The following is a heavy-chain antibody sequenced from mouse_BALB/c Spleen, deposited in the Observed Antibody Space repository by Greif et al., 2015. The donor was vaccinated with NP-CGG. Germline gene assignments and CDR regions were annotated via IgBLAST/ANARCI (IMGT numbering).Heavy chain of an antibody. CDR1: GYTFSSYW. J-gene: IGHJ3*01. CDR3: ARWYDRDVFAY. CDR2: ILPGSGST. V-gene: IGHV1-9*01. D-gene: IGHD2-14*01. Sequence: QVQLQHSGAELMKPGASVKISCKATGYTFSSYWIEWVKQRPGHGLEWIGEILPGSGSTNYNEKFQGKATFTADTSSNTAYMQLSSLTSEDSAVYYCARWYDRDVFAYWGQGTLVTVSA.